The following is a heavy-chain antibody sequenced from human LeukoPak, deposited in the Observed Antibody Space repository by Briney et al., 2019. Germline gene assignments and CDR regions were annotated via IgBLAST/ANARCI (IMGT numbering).Heavy chain of an antibody. CDR1: GGSLSSYY. Sequence: SETLSLTCTVSGGSLSSYYWSWIRQPPGKGLEWIGYIYYSGSTNYNPSLKSRVTISVDTSKNQFSLKLSSVTAADTAVYYCARGVLLWFGDDYYYYYGMDVWGQGTTVTVSS. CDR3: ARGVLLWFGDDYYYYYGMDV. CDR2: IYYSGST. V-gene: IGHV4-59*01. J-gene: IGHJ6*02. D-gene: IGHD3-10*01.